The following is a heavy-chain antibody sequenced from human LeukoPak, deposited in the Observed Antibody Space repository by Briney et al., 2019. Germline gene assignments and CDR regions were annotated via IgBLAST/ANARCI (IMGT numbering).Heavy chain of an antibody. CDR1: GGSISSYY. J-gene: IGHJ4*02. D-gene: IGHD5-18*01. V-gene: IGHV4-4*07. CDR2: IYTSGST. CDR3: ARGSGYTYGYPFDS. Sequence: PSETLSLTCTVTGGSISSYYWSWIRQPGGKGLEWIGRIYTSGSTNYNPSLKSRVTMSVDTSKNQFSLKLSSVTAADTAVYYCARGSGYTYGYPFDSWGQGTLVTVSS.